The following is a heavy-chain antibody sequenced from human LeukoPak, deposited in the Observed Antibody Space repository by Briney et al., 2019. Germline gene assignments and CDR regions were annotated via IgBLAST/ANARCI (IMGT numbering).Heavy chain of an antibody. CDR3: ARSPNYYYYGMDV. V-gene: IGHV4-61*01. Sequence: SETLSLTCTVSGGSVSSGSYYWSWIRQPPGKGLEWIGYIYYSGSTNYNPSLKSRVTISVDTSKNQFSLKLSSVTAADTAVYYCARSPNYYYYGMDVWGKGTTVIVSS. CDR2: IYYSGST. J-gene: IGHJ6*04. CDR1: GGSVSSGSYY.